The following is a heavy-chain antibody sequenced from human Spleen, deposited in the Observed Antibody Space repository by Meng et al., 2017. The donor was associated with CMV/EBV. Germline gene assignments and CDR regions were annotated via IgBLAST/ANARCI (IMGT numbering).Heavy chain of an antibody. CDR1: GFRFSGYT. Sequence: GESLKISCTASGFRFSGYTMTWVRQAPGRGLEWVSTLTSGGSAFLADSVKGRFTISRDNSKNTVYLQMNSLRAEDTAVYYCSTSREWLLRHWGQGTLVTVSS. CDR3: STSREWLLRH. CDR2: LTSGGSA. V-gene: IGHV3-23*01. J-gene: IGHJ4*02. D-gene: IGHD3-22*01.